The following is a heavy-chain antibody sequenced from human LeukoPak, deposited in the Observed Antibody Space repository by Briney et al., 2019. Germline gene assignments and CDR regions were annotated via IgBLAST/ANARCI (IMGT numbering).Heavy chain of an antibody. V-gene: IGHV3-21*01. CDR3: ARGGYQPYYYMDV. CDR1: GFTFSSYA. Sequence: GGSLRLSCAASGFTFSSYAMNWVRQAPGKGLEWVSSISSSSGYIFYADSVKGRFTISRDNSKKIVYLQMDSPRVDDTAVYYCARGGYQPYYYMDVWGTGTTVTVSS. J-gene: IGHJ6*03. CDR2: ISSSSGYI. D-gene: IGHD2-2*01.